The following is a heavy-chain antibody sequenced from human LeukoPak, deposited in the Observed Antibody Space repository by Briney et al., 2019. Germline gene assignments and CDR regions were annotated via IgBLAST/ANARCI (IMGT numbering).Heavy chain of an antibody. J-gene: IGHJ4*02. CDR1: GYTFTSYG. CDR2: INPYNGNT. Sequence: GASVKVSCKASGYTFTSYGISWVRQAPGQGLEWMGWINPYNGNTKYPQKFQGRVTMTTGTSTSTAYMELRSLRSDDTAVYYCAREPNYYDILTGYYTSLDYWGQGTLVTVSS. D-gene: IGHD3-9*01. CDR3: AREPNYYDILTGYYTSLDY. V-gene: IGHV1-18*01.